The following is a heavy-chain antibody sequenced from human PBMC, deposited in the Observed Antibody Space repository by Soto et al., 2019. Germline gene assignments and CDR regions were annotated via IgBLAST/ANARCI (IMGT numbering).Heavy chain of an antibody. J-gene: IGHJ6*02. V-gene: IGHV5-51*01. Sequence: PVESLKISCKGSGYSFTSYWIGWVRQMPGKGLEWMGIIYPGDSDTRYSPSFQGQVTISADKSISAAYLQWSSLKASDTAMYYCAGQLGTVKSYYYGMDVWGQGTTVTVSS. D-gene: IGHD4-17*01. CDR1: GYSFTSYW. CDR3: AGQLGTVKSYYYGMDV. CDR2: IYPGDSDT.